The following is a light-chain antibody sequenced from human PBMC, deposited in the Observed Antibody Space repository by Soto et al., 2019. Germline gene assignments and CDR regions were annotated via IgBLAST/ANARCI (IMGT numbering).Light chain of an antibody. CDR2: DAS. V-gene: IGKV1-33*01. CDR3: QQYNSYWT. CDR1: QDIKNY. Sequence: GDRVTITCQASQDIKNYLNWYQPKSGKAPKLLIYDASDLETGVPSRFSGSGSGTDFTFPIRSLQPDDFATYYCQQYNSYWTFGQGTKVDIK. J-gene: IGKJ1*01.